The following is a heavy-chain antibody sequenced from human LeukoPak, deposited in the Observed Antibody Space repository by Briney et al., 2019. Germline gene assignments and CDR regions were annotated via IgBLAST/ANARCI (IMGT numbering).Heavy chain of an antibody. J-gene: IGHJ3*02. Sequence: TGGSLRLSCAASGFTFSSYWMTWLRQAPGKGLEWVSGIHGSGGVTYYADSVKGRFTISRDNSKKTLYLQMNSLRVDDTAVYYCAKDPNGDYVGAFDSWGQGTMVTVSS. D-gene: IGHD4-17*01. CDR2: IHGSGGVT. CDR3: AKDPNGDYVGAFDS. V-gene: IGHV3-23*01. CDR1: GFTFSSYW.